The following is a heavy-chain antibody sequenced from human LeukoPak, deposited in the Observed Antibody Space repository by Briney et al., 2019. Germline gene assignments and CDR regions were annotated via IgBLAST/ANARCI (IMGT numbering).Heavy chain of an antibody. CDR1: GYTFTGYY. J-gene: IGHJ4*02. CDR3: ARSPIAVLPAAIMSLRAPSDN. CDR2: INPQRGGA. V-gene: IGHV1-2*02. Sequence: ASVKVCCKASGYTFTGYYIHWVRQAPGQALEWMGWINPQRGGANYPQKFQGRVTMTRDTSINTAYMELSSLRYDDTALYYGARSPIAVLPAAIMSLRAPSDNWGQGTLVTVSS. D-gene: IGHD2-2*02.